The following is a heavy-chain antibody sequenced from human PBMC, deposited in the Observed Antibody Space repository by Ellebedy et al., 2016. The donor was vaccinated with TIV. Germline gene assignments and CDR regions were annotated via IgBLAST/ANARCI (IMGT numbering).Heavy chain of an antibody. CDR3: AIDAYSRSLY. J-gene: IGHJ4*02. Sequence: GESLKISCAASGLTLSSYWMGWVRQAPGKGLEWVANIKKDGSEKNYVDSVKGRFIISRDNAKNSLYLQMNSLRDEDTAVYYCAIDAYSRSLYWGQGTLVTVSS. CDR2: IKKDGSEK. V-gene: IGHV3-7*01. CDR1: GLTLSSYW. D-gene: IGHD6-6*01.